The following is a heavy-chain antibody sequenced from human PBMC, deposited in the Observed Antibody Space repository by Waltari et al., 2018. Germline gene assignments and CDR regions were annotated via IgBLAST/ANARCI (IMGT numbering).Heavy chain of an antibody. CDR2: IYYSGST. D-gene: IGHD6-13*01. CDR1: GGSISSYY. V-gene: IGHV4-59*01. CDR3: ARDSEAAAGRYFQH. J-gene: IGHJ1*01. Sequence: QVQLQESGPGLVKPSETLSLTCTVSGGSISSYYWSWIRQPPGKGLEWIGYIYYSGSTNYNPSLKSRVTRSVDTSKNQFSLKLSSVTAADTAVYYCARDSEAAAGRYFQHWGQGTLVTVSS.